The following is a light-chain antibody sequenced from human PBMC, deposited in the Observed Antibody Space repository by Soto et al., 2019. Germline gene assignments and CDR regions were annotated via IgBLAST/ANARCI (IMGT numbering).Light chain of an antibody. J-gene: IGLJ1*01. V-gene: IGLV2-8*01. CDR1: SSDVGGYNY. CDR2: EVT. CDR3: SSYAGSYRV. Sequence: QSVLTQPPSASGSPGQSVTISCTGTSSDVGGYNYVSWYQQHPGQAPKLMIYEVTKRPSGVPDRFSGSKSGNTASLTVSGLQAEDEADYYCSSYAGSYRVFGTGTKLTVL.